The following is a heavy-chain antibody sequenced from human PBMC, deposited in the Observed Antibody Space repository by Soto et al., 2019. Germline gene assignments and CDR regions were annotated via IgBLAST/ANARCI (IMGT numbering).Heavy chain of an antibody. J-gene: IGHJ4*02. CDR3: ARVRVGLGMRGYYFDY. D-gene: IGHD7-27*01. V-gene: IGHV6-1*01. CDR1: GDSVSSNSAA. Sequence: QSQTLSLTCAISGDSVSSNSAAWNWIRQSPSRGLEWLGRTYYRSKWYNDYAVSVKSRITINPDTSNNQFSLQLNSVTPEDTAVYYCARVRVGLGMRGYYFDYWGQGTLVTVSS. CDR2: TYYRSKWYN.